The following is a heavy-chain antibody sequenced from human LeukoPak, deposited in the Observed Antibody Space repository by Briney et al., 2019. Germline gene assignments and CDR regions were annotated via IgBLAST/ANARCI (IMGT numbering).Heavy chain of an antibody. CDR1: GGSISGYY. Sequence: SETLSLTCTVSGGSISGYYWSWIRQPPGKGLEWIGEINHSGSTNYNPSLKSRVTISVDTSKNQFSLKLSSVTAADTAVYYCARAYYYDSSGYPSWFDPWGQGTLVTVSS. CDR3: ARAYYYDSSGYPSWFDP. CDR2: INHSGST. J-gene: IGHJ5*02. D-gene: IGHD3-22*01. V-gene: IGHV4-34*01.